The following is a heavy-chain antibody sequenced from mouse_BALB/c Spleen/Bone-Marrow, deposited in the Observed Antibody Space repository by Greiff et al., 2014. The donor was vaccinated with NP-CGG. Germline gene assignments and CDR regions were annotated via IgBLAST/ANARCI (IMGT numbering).Heavy chain of an antibody. J-gene: IGHJ2*01. Sequence: DVKLVESGGGLVQPGGSMKLSCAASGFAFSDTWLDWVRQSPEKGPEWVAEIRTKADDHATYYAESVKGRFTISRDDSISRFYLQMTSLRAEDTGIYYCSPQPFDYWGQGTTLTVSS. CDR2: IRTKADDHAT. CDR1: GFAFSDTW. V-gene: IGHV6-6*01. D-gene: IGHD6-1*01. CDR3: SPQPFDY.